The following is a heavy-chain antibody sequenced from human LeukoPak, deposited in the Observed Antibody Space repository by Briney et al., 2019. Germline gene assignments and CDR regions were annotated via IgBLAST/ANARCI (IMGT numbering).Heavy chain of an antibody. CDR2: IYYSGST. CDR1: GGSISSSSYY. J-gene: IGHJ5*02. CDR3: ARDRSLWFGGWFDP. D-gene: IGHD3-10*01. Sequence: SETLSLTCTVSGGSISSSSYYWGWIRQPPGKGLEWIGSIYYSGSTYYNPSLKSRVTISVDTSKNQFSLKLSSVTAADTAVYYCARDRSLWFGGWFDPWGQGTLVTVSS. V-gene: IGHV4-39*07.